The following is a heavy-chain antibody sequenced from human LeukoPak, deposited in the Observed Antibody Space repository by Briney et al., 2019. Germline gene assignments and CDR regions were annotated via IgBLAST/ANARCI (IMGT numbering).Heavy chain of an antibody. Sequence: PSETLSLTCTVSGASISSSDYYWGWIRQPPGKGLEWIRSLYSGGLTYYNPSLKSRVTISVDTSKNQFSLKVTSVTAADTAVYSCASGGYSSGWYGSFDIWGQWTVVTVSS. CDR2: LYSGGLT. CDR3: ASGGYSSGWYGSFDI. J-gene: IGHJ3*02. D-gene: IGHD6-19*01. V-gene: IGHV4-39*01. CDR1: GASISSSDYY.